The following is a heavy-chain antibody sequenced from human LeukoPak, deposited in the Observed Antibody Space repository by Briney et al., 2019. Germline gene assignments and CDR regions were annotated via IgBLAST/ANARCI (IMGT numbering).Heavy chain of an antibody. J-gene: IGHJ4*02. V-gene: IGHV3-11*01. CDR3: ARVSTTALTFDY. D-gene: IGHD4-17*01. CDR1: GFTFSDYY. Sequence: PGGALRLCCAASGFTFSDYYMSWIRQAPGKGLEWVSYISSSGSTISYADSVKGRFTISRDNAKNSLYLQMNSLRAEDTAVYYCARVSTTALTFDYWGQGTLVTVSS. CDR2: ISSSGSTI.